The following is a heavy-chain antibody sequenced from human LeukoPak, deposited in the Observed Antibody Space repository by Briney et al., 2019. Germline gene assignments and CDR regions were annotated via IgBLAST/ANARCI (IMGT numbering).Heavy chain of an antibody. CDR3: AKEGRSLQTY. CDR1: GFMFSSNW. D-gene: IGHD5-24*01. J-gene: IGHJ4*02. V-gene: IGHV3-7*03. CDR2: IKEDGTET. Sequence: GGSLRLSCAASGFMFSSNWMSWVRLAPGKGLEWVANIKEDGTETYYVDSVKGRFTISRDNAKNSLYLQMNSLRVEDTAVYYCAKEGRSLQTYWGRGTLVTVSS.